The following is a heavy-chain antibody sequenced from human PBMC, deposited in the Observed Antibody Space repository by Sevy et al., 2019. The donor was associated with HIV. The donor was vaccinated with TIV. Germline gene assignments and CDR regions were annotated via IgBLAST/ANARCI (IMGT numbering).Heavy chain of an antibody. CDR3: ARSSSSGYYSSSVDAFDI. J-gene: IGHJ3*02. V-gene: IGHV3-30-3*01. CDR2: ISYDGSNK. Sequence: GGSLRLSCAASGFTFSSYAMHWVRRAPGKGLEWVAVISYDGSNKYYADSVKDRFTISRDNSKNTLYLQMNSLRAEDTAVYYCARSSSSGYYSSSVDAFDIWVQGTMVTVSS. D-gene: IGHD3-22*01. CDR1: GFTFSSYA.